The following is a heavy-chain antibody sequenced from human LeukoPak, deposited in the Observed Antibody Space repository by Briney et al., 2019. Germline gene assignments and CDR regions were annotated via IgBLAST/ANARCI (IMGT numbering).Heavy chain of an antibody. CDR3: AKEVEYSSSPALDY. V-gene: IGHV4-34*01. CDR2: INHSGST. J-gene: IGHJ4*02. CDR1: GGSFSGYY. D-gene: IGHD6-6*01. Sequence: KPSETLSLTCAVYGGSFSGYYWSWIRQPPGKGLEWIGEINHSGSTNYNPSLKSRVTISVDTSKNQFSLKLSSVTAADTAVYYCAKEVEYSSSPALDYWGQGTLVTVSS.